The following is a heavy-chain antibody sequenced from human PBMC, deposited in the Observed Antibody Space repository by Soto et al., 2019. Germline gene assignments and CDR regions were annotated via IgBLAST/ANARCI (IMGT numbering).Heavy chain of an antibody. Sequence: GASVKVSCKASGCTFSSYAISCVRQAPGQVLEWMGGIIPIFGTANYAQKFQGRVTITADESTSTAYMELSSLRSEDTAVYYCASRGSSSWIRPFYYYYYGMDVWGQGTTVTVSS. V-gene: IGHV1-69*13. CDR1: GCTFSSYA. J-gene: IGHJ6*02. CDR3: ASRGSSSWIRPFYYYYYGMDV. CDR2: IIPIFGTA. D-gene: IGHD6-13*01.